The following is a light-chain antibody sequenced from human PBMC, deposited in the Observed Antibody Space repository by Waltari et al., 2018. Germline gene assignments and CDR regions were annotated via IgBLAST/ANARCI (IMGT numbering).Light chain of an antibody. CDR2: KAS. CDR3: HQYHSYST. Sequence: DIQMTQSPSTLSASVGDRVTITCRASQSISGWLAWHQQKPGKAPNLLFYKASNLETGVQSRFSASGSGTEFTLIISSRQPDDFATYYCHQYHSYSTFGQGTKVEVK. CDR1: QSISGW. J-gene: IGKJ1*01. V-gene: IGKV1-5*03.